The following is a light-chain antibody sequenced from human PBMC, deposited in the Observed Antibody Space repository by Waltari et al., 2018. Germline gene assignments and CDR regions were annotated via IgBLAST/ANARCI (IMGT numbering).Light chain of an antibody. J-gene: IGLJ2*01. CDR3: QSYDISLSGYMI. CDR1: SSNIGAGYD. Sequence: QSVLTQPPSVSGAPGLRVTISCTGSSSNIGAGYDVHWYQRLPGTAPKLLIYDTNIRPAGVPDRFSGSKSGTSASLAITGLQAEDEGDYYCQSYDISLSGYMIFGGGTKLTVL. CDR2: DTN. V-gene: IGLV1-40*01.